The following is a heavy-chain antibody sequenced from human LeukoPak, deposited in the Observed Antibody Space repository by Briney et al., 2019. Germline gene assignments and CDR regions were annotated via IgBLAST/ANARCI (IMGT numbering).Heavy chain of an antibody. CDR2: IWYDGSNK. J-gene: IGHJ4*02. CDR3: ARDQITMVRGLDFDY. D-gene: IGHD3-10*01. V-gene: IGHV3-33*01. CDR1: GFTFSSDG. Sequence: PGGSLRLSCAASGFTFSSDGLHWVRQAPGKGLEWVAVIWYDGSNKYYADSVKGRFTISRDNSKNTLYLQMNSLRAEDTAVYYCARDQITMVRGLDFDYWGQGTLVTVSS.